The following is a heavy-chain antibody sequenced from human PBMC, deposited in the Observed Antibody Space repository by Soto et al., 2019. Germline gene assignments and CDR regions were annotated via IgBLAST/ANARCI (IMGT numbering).Heavy chain of an antibody. CDR1: GGSISSYY. CDR2: IYYSGST. CDR3: ARVRQLVKGDNWFDP. V-gene: IGHV4-59*01. J-gene: IGHJ5*02. Sequence: QVQLQESGPGLVKPSETLSLTCTVSGGSISSYYWSWIRQPPGKGLEWIGYIYYSGSTNYNPSLKSRVTISVDTSKNQFSLKLSSVTAADTAVYYCARVRQLVKGDNWFDPWGQGTLVTVSS. D-gene: IGHD6-13*01.